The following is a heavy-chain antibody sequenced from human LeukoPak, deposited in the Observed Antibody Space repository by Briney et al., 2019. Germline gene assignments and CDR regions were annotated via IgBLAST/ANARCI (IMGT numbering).Heavy chain of an antibody. CDR3: ARGGRVASWSALDAFDI. Sequence: SETLSLTCTVSGGSISSYYWSWIRQPPGKGLEWIGYIYYSGSTNYNPSLKSRVTISVDTSKNQFSLKLSSVTAADTAVYYCARGGRVASWSALDAFDIWGQGTMVTVSS. V-gene: IGHV4-59*01. CDR2: IYYSGST. J-gene: IGHJ3*02. D-gene: IGHD3-3*01. CDR1: GGSISSYY.